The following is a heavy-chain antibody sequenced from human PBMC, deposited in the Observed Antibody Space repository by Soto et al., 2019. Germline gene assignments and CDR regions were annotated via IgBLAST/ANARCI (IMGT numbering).Heavy chain of an antibody. CDR1: GFTFSAYY. J-gene: IGHJ3*02. V-gene: IGHV3-11*01. CDR3: AREVHQYSSSPEAYDAFDI. CDR2: ISSSGSTI. D-gene: IGHD6-6*01. Sequence: QVQLVESGGGLVKPGGSLRLSCAASGFTFSAYYMSWIRQAPGKGLEWVSYISSSGSTIYYADSVKGRFTISRDNAKNSLYLQMNRLRAEDTAVYYCAREVHQYSSSPEAYDAFDIWGQGTMVTVSS.